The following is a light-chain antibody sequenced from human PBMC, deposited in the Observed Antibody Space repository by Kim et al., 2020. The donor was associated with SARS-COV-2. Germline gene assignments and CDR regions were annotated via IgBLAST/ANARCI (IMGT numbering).Light chain of an antibody. V-gene: IGKV1-5*01. Sequence: GDRVTITCRASQSISTWLAWYQQKPGKAPKLLIYDASSLESGVPSRFSGSGSGTEFTLTISSLQPEDVATYYCQQYNSYPWTFGQGTKVDIK. CDR1: QSISTW. CDR2: DAS. CDR3: QQYNSYPWT. J-gene: IGKJ1*01.